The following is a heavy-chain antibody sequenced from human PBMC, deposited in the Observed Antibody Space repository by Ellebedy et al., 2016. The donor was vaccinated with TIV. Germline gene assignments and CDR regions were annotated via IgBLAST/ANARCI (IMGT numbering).Heavy chain of an antibody. Sequence: SGPTLVXPTQTLTLTCTFSGFSLSTSGMCVSWIRQPPGKALEWLALIDWDDDKYYSTSLKTRLTISKDTSKNQVVLTMTNMDPVDTATYYCARMPLPNYYYYYGMDVWGQGTTVTVSS. J-gene: IGHJ6*02. CDR1: GFSLSTSGMC. CDR3: ARMPLPNYYYYYGMDV. V-gene: IGHV2-70*01. CDR2: IDWDDDK.